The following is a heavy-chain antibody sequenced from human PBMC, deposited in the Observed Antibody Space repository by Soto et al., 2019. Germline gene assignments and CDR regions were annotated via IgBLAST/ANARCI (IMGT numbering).Heavy chain of an antibody. CDR1: GITLAAHG. CDR3: ARVRNNNDKRLDV. V-gene: IGHV3-33*01. CDR2: SWYDGKT. D-gene: IGHD2-8*01. Sequence: QEQLVESGGGMVHPGTSLRLSCATSGITLAAHGMHWVRQAPGKGLEWVALSWYDGKTFYGDSVKGRFTISRDTSTVFLDMRALRPDDTAMYFCARVRNNNDKRLDVWGQGTTVIVS. J-gene: IGHJ6*02.